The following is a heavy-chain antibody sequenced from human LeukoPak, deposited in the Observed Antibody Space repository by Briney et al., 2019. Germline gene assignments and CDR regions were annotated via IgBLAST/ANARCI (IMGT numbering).Heavy chain of an antibody. CDR2: IIPIFGTA. D-gene: IGHD2-8*01. Sequence: ASVKVSCKASGYTFTGYYMHWVRQAPGQGLEWMGGIIPIFGTANYAQKFQGRVTITADESTSTAYMELSSLRSEDTAVYYCARLYCTNGVSSRDCGMDVWGQGTTVTVSS. CDR1: GYTFTGYY. J-gene: IGHJ6*02. CDR3: ARLYCTNGVSSRDCGMDV. V-gene: IGHV1-69*13.